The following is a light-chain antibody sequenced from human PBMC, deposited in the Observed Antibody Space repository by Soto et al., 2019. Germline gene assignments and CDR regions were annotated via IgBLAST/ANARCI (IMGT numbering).Light chain of an antibody. CDR3: QQRSNRLPT. V-gene: IGKV3-11*01. CDR1: QSVSSY. CDR2: DAS. Sequence: EIVLTQSPATLSLSPGERATLSCRASQSVSSYLAWYQQKPGQAPRLLIYDASNRATGIPARYSGSGSGTAFPLSLSILGPEDCAVYHLQQRSNRLPTFGPGTKVDI. J-gene: IGKJ3*01.